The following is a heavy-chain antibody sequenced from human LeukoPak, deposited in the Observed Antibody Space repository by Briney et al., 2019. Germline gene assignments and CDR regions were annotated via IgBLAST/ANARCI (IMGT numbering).Heavy chain of an antibody. J-gene: IGHJ6*03. V-gene: IGHV1-2*02. CDR3: ARDRGVDYCSSGSCSHYYYMDV. Sequence: VSVKVSCKASGYTFTGYYMHWVRQAPGQGLEWMGWINPNSGGTNYAQKFQGRVTMTRDTSISTAYMELSRLRSDDTAVYYCARDRGVDYCSSGSCSHYYYMDVWGKGTTVTISS. CDR2: INPNSGGT. CDR1: GYTFTGYY. D-gene: IGHD2-15*01.